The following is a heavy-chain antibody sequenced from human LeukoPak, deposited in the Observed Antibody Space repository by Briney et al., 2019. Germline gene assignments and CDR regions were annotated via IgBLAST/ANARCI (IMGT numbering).Heavy chain of an antibody. D-gene: IGHD6-19*01. V-gene: IGHV3-48*01. CDR3: ARAVAGSNWFDP. CDR1: GFTFSSYS. Sequence: GGSLRLSCAASGFTFSSYSINWVRQAPGKGLEWVSYISSSSNTIYYADSVKGRFTISRDNAKNSLYLQMNSLRAEDTAMYYCARAVAGSNWFDPWGQGTLVTVSS. J-gene: IGHJ5*02. CDR2: ISSSSNTI.